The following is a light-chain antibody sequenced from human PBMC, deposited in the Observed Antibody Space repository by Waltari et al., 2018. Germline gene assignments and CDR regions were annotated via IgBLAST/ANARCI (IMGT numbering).Light chain of an antibody. CDR3: QQYNNWPPIT. Sequence: EILMTQSPATLSLSPGERATLSCRASQSVSSNLAWYQQKPGQGPRLLIYGASTRATGIPARFSDSGSGTEFTLTISSLQSEDFAVYYCQQYNNWPPITFGPGTKVDIK. J-gene: IGKJ3*01. V-gene: IGKV3-15*01. CDR1: QSVSSN. CDR2: GAS.